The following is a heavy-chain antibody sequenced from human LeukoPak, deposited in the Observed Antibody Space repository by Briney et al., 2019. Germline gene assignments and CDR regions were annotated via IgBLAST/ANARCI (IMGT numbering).Heavy chain of an antibody. V-gene: IGHV5-51*01. CDR3: ARAPHYYGSGSYYNEGAFDI. CDR1: CYSSTSYW. Sequence: GASLIISGKSSCYSSTSYWIGWGRPMPGKRLEWMGIIYPGDSDSRYSRSFQGQVTISADMSISTDYLQWSSLKASDTAMYDCARAPHYYGSGSYYNEGAFDIWGQGTMVTVSS. D-gene: IGHD3-10*01. CDR2: IYPGDSDS. J-gene: IGHJ3*02.